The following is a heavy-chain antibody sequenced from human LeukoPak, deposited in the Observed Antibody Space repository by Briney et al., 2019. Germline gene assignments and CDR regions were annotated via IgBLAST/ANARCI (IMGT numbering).Heavy chain of an antibody. CDR2: ISSSSSYI. D-gene: IGHD4-23*01. J-gene: IGHJ4*02. CDR3: ARELPNYGGKGYYFDY. CDR1: GFTFSSYS. Sequence: GGSLRLSCAASGFTFSSYSMNWVRQAPGKGLEWVSSISSSSSYIYYADSVKGRFTISRDNAKNSLYLQMNSLRAEDTAVYYCARELPNYGGKGYYFDYWGQGTLVTVSS. V-gene: IGHV3-21*01.